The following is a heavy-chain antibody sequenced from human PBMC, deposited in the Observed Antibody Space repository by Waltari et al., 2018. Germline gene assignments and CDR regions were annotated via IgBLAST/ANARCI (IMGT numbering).Heavy chain of an antibody. CDR1: GDSISSGPYA. CDR3: AVSGSYPGSDY. V-gene: IGHV4-30-2*01. CDR2: ISHSGNL. D-gene: IGHD1-26*01. Sequence: QLQVQASGSGLVKPSQTLSLTCAVSGDSISSGPYAWSWIRQPPGKGLEWIGYISHSGNLYYNPSLKSRVTMSVDRSKKQFSLKLSSVTAADTAVYYCAVSGSYPGSDYWGQGTLVTVSS. J-gene: IGHJ4*02.